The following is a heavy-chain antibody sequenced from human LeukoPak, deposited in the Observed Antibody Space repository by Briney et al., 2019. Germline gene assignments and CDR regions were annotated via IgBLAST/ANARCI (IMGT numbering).Heavy chain of an antibody. D-gene: IGHD3-9*01. V-gene: IGHV4-59*12. Sequence: PSETLSLTCTVSGGSISSYYWSWIRQPPGKGLEWIGYIYYSGSTNYNPSLKSRVTMSVDTSKNQFSLKLSSVTAADTAVYYCARPVTYYDILTGYYSDAFDIWGQGTMVTVSS. CDR3: ARPVTYYDILTGYYSDAFDI. CDR1: GGSISSYY. J-gene: IGHJ3*02. CDR2: IYYSGST.